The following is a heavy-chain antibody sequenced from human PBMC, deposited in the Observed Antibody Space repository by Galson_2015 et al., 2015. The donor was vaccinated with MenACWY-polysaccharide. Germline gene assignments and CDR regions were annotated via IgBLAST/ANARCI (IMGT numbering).Heavy chain of an antibody. D-gene: IGHD3-22*01. J-gene: IGHJ2*01. Sequence: SLRLSCAASGFTFNRFSMSWVRQAPMKGLEWVSGIGATGGDTHYADPVKGRFSISRDNAKNSLYLQMNSLRSEDTAVYYCARDPLDSSGYTRGSVFDLWGRGTLVTVSS. CDR3: ARDPLDSSGYTRGSVFDL. CDR1: GFTFNRFS. V-gene: IGHV3-21*01. CDR2: IGATGGDT.